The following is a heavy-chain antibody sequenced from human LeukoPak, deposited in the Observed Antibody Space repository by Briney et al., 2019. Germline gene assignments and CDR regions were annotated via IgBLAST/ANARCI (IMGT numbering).Heavy chain of an antibody. V-gene: IGHV4-34*01. CDR1: GGSFSGYY. J-gene: IGHJ3*02. D-gene: IGHD4-17*01. CDR3: ARVTTATDDYAFDI. CDR2: INHSGST. Sequence: PSETLSLTCAVYGGSFSGYYWSWIRQPPGKGLEWIGEINHSGSTNYNPSLKIRVTISVGTSKNQFSLKLSSVTAADTAVYYCARVTTATDDYAFDIWGQGTMVTVSS.